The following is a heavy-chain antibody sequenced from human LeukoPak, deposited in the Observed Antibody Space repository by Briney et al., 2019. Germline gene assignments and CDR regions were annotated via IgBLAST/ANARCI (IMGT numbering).Heavy chain of an antibody. V-gene: IGHV4-61*02. CDR2: IYTSGST. D-gene: IGHD5-12*01. J-gene: IGHJ4*02. CDR1: GGSISSSNYY. CDR3: AREDSGYENYFDY. Sequence: SETLSLTCSVSGGSISSSNYYWSWIRQPAGKGLEWIGRIYTSGSTNYNPSLKSRVTTSVDTSKNQFSLKLSSVTAADTAVYYCAREDSGYENYFDYWGQGTLVTVSS.